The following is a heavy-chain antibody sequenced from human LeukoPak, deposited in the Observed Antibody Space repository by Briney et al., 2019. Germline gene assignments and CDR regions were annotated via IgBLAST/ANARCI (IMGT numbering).Heavy chain of an antibody. CDR1: GGSFSGYY. Sequence: SETLSLTCAVYGGSFSGYYWSWIRQPPGKGLEWIGEINHSGSTNYNPSLKSRVTISVDTSKNQFSLKLSSVTAADTAVYYCARGGYYDFWSGYLRGVDWFDPWGQGTLVTVSS. J-gene: IGHJ5*02. CDR2: INHSGST. CDR3: ARGGYYDFWSGYLRGVDWFDP. D-gene: IGHD3-3*01. V-gene: IGHV4-34*01.